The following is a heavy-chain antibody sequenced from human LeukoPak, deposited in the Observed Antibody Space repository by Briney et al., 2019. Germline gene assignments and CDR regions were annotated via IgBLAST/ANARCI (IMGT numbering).Heavy chain of an antibody. CDR2: IYHSGTT. CDR1: GGSISNNNW. CDR3: AIKPPSGWFGTGWLDP. Sequence: SETLSLTCSVSGGSISNNNWWSWVRQSPGKGLEWIGNIYHSGTTHYNPPLKSRATISVDKSKNQFSLKLNSVTAADTAVYYCAIKPPSGWFGTGWLDPWGQGTLVTVSS. J-gene: IGHJ5*02. V-gene: IGHV4-4*02. D-gene: IGHD3-10*01.